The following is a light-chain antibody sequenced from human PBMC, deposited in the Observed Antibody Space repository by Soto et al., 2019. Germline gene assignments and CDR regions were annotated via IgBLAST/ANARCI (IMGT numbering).Light chain of an antibody. CDR1: SSNIGNNY. CDR2: ENN. CDR3: GTWDSSVSAYV. Sequence: QSVLTQPPSVSAAPGQKVTISCSGSSSNIGNNYVSWYQQLPGTAPKLLIYENNKRPSGIPDRFSGSKSGTSATLGITGLQTGDEADYYCGTWDSSVSAYVFGTG. V-gene: IGLV1-51*02. J-gene: IGLJ1*01.